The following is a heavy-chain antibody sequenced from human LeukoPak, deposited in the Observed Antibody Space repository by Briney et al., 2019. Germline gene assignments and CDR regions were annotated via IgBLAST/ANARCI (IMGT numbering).Heavy chain of an antibody. J-gene: IGHJ4*02. CDR3: ARDRGAVVLDY. D-gene: IGHD6-19*01. V-gene: IGHV3-33*08. CDR2: IGYDRSNI. CDR1: GFTFSSYW. Sequence: PGGSLRLSCAASGFTFSSYWMSWVRQAPGKGLEWVAVIGYDRSNINYGDSVKGRFTISRDNSKKTVYLQMNSLRAEDTAVYYCARDRGAVVLDYWGQGTLVTVSS.